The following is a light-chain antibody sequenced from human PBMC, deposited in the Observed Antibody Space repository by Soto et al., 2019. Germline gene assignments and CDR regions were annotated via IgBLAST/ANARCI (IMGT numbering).Light chain of an antibody. CDR3: CSFVRTNGLL. Sequence: QSALTQPASVSGSPGQSITISCTGTSSDVGSYDLVSWYQHHSGKAPKIIIYEVNKRPSGISDRFSGSKSGNTASLTISGLQAEDEADYFCCSFVRTNGLLFGGGNKLTVL. J-gene: IGLJ2*01. CDR1: SSDVGSYDL. V-gene: IGLV2-23*02. CDR2: EVN.